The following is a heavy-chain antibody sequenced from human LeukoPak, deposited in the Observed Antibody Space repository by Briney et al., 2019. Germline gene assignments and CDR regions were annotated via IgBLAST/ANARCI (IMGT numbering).Heavy chain of an antibody. J-gene: IGHJ5*02. CDR2: MNPNSGNT. Sequence: ASVKVSCKASGYTFTSYDINWVRQATGQGLEWMGWMNPNSGNTGYAQKFQGRVTMTRNTSISTAYMELSSLRSEDTAVYYCARGLRDYVWGSYRYVTWFDPWGQGILVTASS. D-gene: IGHD3-16*02. V-gene: IGHV1-8*01. CDR1: GYTFTSYD. CDR3: ARGLRDYVWGSYRYVTWFDP.